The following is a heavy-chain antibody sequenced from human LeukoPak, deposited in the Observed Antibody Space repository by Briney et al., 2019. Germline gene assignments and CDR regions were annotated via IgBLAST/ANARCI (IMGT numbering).Heavy chain of an antibody. CDR3: AKCATWNTHYPIDY. Sequence: PGGPLRLSCAASGFTLRNYAMIWLRQAPRKGVECVLSISRSGDSKYYADSVKGRFTISRDNTKETLYLQMDSLRAEDTALYYCAKCATWNTHYPIDYWGQGTLVTVSS. V-gene: IGHV3-23*01. D-gene: IGHD5-12*01. CDR1: GFTLRNYA. J-gene: IGHJ4*02. CDR2: ISRSGDSK.